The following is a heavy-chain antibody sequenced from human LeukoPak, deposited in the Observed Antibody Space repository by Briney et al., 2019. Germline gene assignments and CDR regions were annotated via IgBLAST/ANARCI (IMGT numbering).Heavy chain of an antibody. Sequence: GGSLRLSCAASGFTFSNYAMSWVRQAPGKGREWVSSISGSGGSTYYADSVKGRFTISRDNSKNTLYLQMNGLRAEDTAVYYCAKAIGHSSGWYNFDYWGQGTLVTVSS. V-gene: IGHV3-23*01. CDR2: ISGSGGST. CDR1: GFTFSNYA. J-gene: IGHJ4*02. D-gene: IGHD6-19*01. CDR3: AKAIGHSSGWYNFDY.